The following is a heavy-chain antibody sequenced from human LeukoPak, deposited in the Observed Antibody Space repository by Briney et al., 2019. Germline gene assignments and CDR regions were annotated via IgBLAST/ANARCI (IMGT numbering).Heavy chain of an antibody. Sequence: PGGSLRLSCAASGFPFSSYDVSWVRQSPEKGLEWVSAISGSSTYYADSVKGRFTISRDNSKNTLYLQMNSLRAEDTAVYYCATDPADTYPNWYFDLWGRGTLVTVSS. D-gene: IGHD5-18*01. CDR2: ISGSST. J-gene: IGHJ2*01. CDR1: GFPFSSYD. V-gene: IGHV3-23*01. CDR3: ATDPADTYPNWYFDL.